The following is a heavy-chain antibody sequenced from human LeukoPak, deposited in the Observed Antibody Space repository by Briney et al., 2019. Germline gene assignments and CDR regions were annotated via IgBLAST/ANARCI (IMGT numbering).Heavy chain of an antibody. D-gene: IGHD2-15*01. J-gene: IGHJ6*03. CDR3: ARERVAPDADYYYYMDV. Sequence: SETLSLTCTVSGGSISSYYWSWIRQPAGKGLEWIGRIYTSESTNYNPSLKSRVTMSVDTSKNQFSLKLNSVTAADTAVYYCARERVAPDADYYYYMDVWGKGTTVTVSS. CDR2: IYTSEST. CDR1: GGSISSYY. V-gene: IGHV4-4*07.